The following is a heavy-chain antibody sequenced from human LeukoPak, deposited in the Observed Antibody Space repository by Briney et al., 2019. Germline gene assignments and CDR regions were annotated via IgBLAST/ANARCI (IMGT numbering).Heavy chain of an antibody. CDR2: ISYDGSNK. CDR1: GFTFDDYA. J-gene: IGHJ4*02. V-gene: IGHV3-30*04. CDR3: AREETWFSTTWYYFDY. Sequence: GGSLRLSCAASGFTFDDYAMHWVRQAPGKGPEWVALISYDGSNKNYADSVRGRFTISRDNSKNTLFLQMNSLRTEDTAVFYCAREETWFSTTWYYFDYWGQGTLVTVSS. D-gene: IGHD2-2*01.